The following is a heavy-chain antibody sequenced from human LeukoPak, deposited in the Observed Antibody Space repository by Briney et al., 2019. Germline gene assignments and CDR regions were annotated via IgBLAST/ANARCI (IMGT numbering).Heavy chain of an antibody. Sequence: SVKVSCKASGGSFNAYAISWVRQAPGQGLEWMGGIIPIFGTSNYAQKLQGRVTISTDESTSTAYMEVSSLRSEDTAIYYCARGLDASMETAYDYWGQGTLVTVST. D-gene: IGHD5-18*01. CDR2: IIPIFGTS. J-gene: IGHJ4*02. V-gene: IGHV1-69*05. CDR3: ARGLDASMETAYDY. CDR1: GGSFNAYA.